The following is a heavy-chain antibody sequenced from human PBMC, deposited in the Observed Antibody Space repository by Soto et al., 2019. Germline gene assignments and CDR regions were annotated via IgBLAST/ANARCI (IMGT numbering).Heavy chain of an antibody. D-gene: IGHD6-13*01. CDR3: ARNGGRSWYYFDS. CDR2: ISHSGST. CDR1: GGSFTGYY. Sequence: QVQLQQWGAGLLKPSETLSLTCAVNGGSFTGYYGAWIRQSPGKGLEWIGEISHSGSTNYNPSLKSRATISIATSKNQFSLKLSSVTAADTGMYYCARNGGRSWYYFDSWGQGTVVTVSS. J-gene: IGHJ4*02. V-gene: IGHV4-34*01.